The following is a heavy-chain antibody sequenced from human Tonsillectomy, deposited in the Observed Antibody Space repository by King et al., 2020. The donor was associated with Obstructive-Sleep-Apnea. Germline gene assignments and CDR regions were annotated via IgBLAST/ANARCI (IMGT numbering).Heavy chain of an antibody. CDR2: IYYSGST. V-gene: IGHV4-39*01. CDR3: ARLVYYYDSSGYYSFYRKSYGMDV. Sequence: QLQESGPGLVKPSETLSLTCTVSGGSISSSSYYWGWIRQPPGKGLKWIGSIYYSGSTYYNPSLKSRVTISVDTSKNQFSLKLSSLTAADTAVYYCARLVYYYDSSGYYSFYRKSYGMDVWGQGTTVTVSS. D-gene: IGHD3-22*01. CDR1: GGSISSSSYY. J-gene: IGHJ6*02.